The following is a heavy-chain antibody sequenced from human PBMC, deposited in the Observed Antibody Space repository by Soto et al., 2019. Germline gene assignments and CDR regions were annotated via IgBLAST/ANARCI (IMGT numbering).Heavy chain of an antibody. Sequence: SLRLSCSASGFSFGDYGMSWVRQAPGKGLEWVGFIRSRAYSGTTEYAASVKGRFTISRDDAKTIAYLQMNSLKTEDTAIYYCTRVRVRWESLGWFDPWGQGTLVTVSS. J-gene: IGHJ5*02. CDR2: IRSRAYSGTT. D-gene: IGHD1-26*01. CDR1: GFSFGDYG. CDR3: TRVRVRWESLGWFDP. V-gene: IGHV3-49*04.